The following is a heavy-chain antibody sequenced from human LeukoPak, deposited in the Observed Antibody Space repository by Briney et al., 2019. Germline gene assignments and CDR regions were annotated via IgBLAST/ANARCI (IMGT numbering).Heavy chain of an antibody. CDR1: GFTFSSYS. CDR3: ARARAKQQLVPNWFDP. V-gene: IGHV3-21*01. D-gene: IGHD6-13*01. J-gene: IGHJ5*02. Sequence: GGSLRLSCAASGFTFSSYSMNWVRQAPGKGLEWVSSISSSSSYMYYADSVKGRFTISRDNAKNSLYLQMNSLRAEDTAVYYCARARAKQQLVPNWFDPWGQGTLVTVSS. CDR2: ISSSSSYM.